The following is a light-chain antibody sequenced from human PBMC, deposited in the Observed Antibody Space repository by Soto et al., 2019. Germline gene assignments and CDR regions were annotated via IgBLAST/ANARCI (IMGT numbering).Light chain of an antibody. CDR2: EVS. Sequence: HSALTQPPSASGSPGQSVTISCTGTSSDVGGYNYVSWYQQHPGKAPKLMIYEVSERPSGVPDRFSGSKSGNTASLTVSGLQADDEADYYCSSYAGSNNYVVFGGGTKLTVL. CDR3: SSYAGSNNYVV. J-gene: IGLJ2*01. V-gene: IGLV2-8*01. CDR1: SSDVGGYNY.